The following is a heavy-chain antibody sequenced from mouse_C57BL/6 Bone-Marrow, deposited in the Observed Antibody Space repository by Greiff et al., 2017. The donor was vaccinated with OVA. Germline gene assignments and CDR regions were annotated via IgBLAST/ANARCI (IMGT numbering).Heavy chain of an antibody. CDR1: GYTLTGYW. V-gene: IGHV1-9*01. CDR2: IFPGSGSN. J-gene: IGHJ3*01. CDR3: ARIYYDYAVAY. D-gene: IGHD2-4*01. Sequence: RVAPGASVKLSCKATGYTLTGYWIEWVKQRPGHGLEWIGEIFPGSGSNNYNEKFTGKATFSADTSSNTAYMKLSSLTAEDSAIYYCARIYYDYAVAYWGQGTLVTVSA.